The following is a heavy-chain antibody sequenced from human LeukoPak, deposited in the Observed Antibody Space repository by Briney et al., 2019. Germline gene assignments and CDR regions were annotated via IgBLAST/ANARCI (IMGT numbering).Heavy chain of an antibody. CDR1: GGSFSGYY. CDR3: ARGASSSWYPTGLDWRPKVKWYFDL. V-gene: IGHV3-23*01. Sequence: ETLSLTCAVYGGSFSGYYWSWVRQAPGKGLEWVSTISSSTGMTYYADSVKGRFTFSRDNSRNTLYLQMNSLKAGDTAVYYCARGASSSWYPTGLDWRPKVKWYFDLWGRGTLVTVSS. J-gene: IGHJ2*01. D-gene: IGHD6-13*01. CDR2: ISSSTGMT.